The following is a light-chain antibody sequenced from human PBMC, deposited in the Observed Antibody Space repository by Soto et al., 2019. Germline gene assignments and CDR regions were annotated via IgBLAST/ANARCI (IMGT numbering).Light chain of an antibody. CDR2: DAS. CDR1: QSVSRY. CDR3: QQRMNWPPLT. V-gene: IGKV3-11*01. J-gene: IGKJ4*01. Sequence: EVVLTQSPATLSLSPGERATLSCRASQSVSRYLAWYQQKPGQAPRLLIYDASNRATGIPARFSGSGSGTDVTLTISSLEPEDFAVYYCQQRMNWPPLTFGGGTKVEI.